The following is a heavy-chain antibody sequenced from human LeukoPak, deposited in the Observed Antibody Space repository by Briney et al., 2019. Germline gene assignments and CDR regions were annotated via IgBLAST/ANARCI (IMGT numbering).Heavy chain of an antibody. V-gene: IGHV3-33*06. J-gene: IGHJ4*02. D-gene: IGHD2-2*01. Sequence: GGSLRLSCAASGFTFSSYGMHWVRQAPGKGLEWVAVIWYDGSNKYYADSVKGRFTISRDNSKNTLYLQMNNLRAEDTAVYYCAKDLNRIVVVPAVLDYWGQGTLVTVSS. CDR3: AKDLNRIVVVPAVLDY. CDR1: GFTFSSYG. CDR2: IWYDGSNK.